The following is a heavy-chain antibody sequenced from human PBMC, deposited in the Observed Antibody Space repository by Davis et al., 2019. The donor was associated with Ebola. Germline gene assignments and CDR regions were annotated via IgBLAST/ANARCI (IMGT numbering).Heavy chain of an antibody. CDR3: ASETYYYDSSGYYGVVGPLY. CDR1: GGTFSSYA. CDR2: IIPIFGTA. V-gene: IGHV1-69*06. D-gene: IGHD3-22*01. J-gene: IGHJ4*02. Sequence: SVKVSCKASGGTFSSYAISWVRQAPGQGLEWMGGIIPIFGTANYAQKFQGRVTITADKSTSTAYMELSSLRSEDTAVYYCASETYYYDSSGYYGVVGPLYWGQGTLVTVSS.